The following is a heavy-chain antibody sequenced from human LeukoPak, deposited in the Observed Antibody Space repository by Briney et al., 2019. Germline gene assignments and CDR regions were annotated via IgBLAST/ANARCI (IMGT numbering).Heavy chain of an antibody. Sequence: SETLSLTCTVSGGSISSYYWSWIRQPPGKGLEWIGYIYYSGSTNYNPSLKSRVTISVDTSKNQFSLKLSSVTAADTAVYCCARVGGDYSDAFDIWGQGTMVTVSS. CDR1: GGSISSYY. CDR3: ARVGGDYSDAFDI. CDR2: IYYSGST. J-gene: IGHJ3*02. D-gene: IGHD4-17*01. V-gene: IGHV4-59*01.